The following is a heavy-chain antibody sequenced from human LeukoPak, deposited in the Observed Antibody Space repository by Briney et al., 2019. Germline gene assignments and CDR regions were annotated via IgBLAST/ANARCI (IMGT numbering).Heavy chain of an antibody. CDR2: ISSSSSYI. Sequence: GGSLRLSCAASGFTFSSYSMNWVRQAPGKGLEWVSSISSSSSYIYYADSVKGRFTISRDNAKNSLYLQMNSLKAEDTAVYYCASQGATPEFDYWGQGTLVTVSS. CDR3: ASQGATPEFDY. J-gene: IGHJ4*02. D-gene: IGHD1-26*01. V-gene: IGHV3-21*01. CDR1: GFTFSSYS.